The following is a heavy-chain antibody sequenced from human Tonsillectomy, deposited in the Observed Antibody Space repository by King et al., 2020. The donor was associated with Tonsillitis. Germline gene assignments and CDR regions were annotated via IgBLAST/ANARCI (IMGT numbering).Heavy chain of an antibody. J-gene: IGHJ3*02. CDR2: LSYDGSNK. CDR1: GFTFSNYG. V-gene: IGHV3-30*18. CDR3: AKDRATSDDAFDI. Sequence: VQLVESGGGVVQPGRSLRLSCAASGFTFSNYGMHWVHQAPGKGLEWVAVLSYDGSNKYCADSVKGRFTISRDNSKNTLYLQMNSLRAEDTAVYYCAKDRATSDDAFDIWGQGTMVTVSS. D-gene: IGHD1-26*01.